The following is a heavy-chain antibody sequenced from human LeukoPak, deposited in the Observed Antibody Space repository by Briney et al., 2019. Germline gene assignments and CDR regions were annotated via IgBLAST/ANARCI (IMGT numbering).Heavy chain of an antibody. V-gene: IGHV1-18*01. CDR1: DYTYTSYG. Sequence: GASVKVSCKASDYTYTSYGISWVRQAPGQGLEWMGWISGYNGNTNYAQKFQARVTMTTDTSTTTAYMELRSLRSDDTAVYYCARDQEGFDYWGQGTLVTVSS. CDR2: ISGYNGNT. CDR3: ARDQEGFDY. J-gene: IGHJ4*02.